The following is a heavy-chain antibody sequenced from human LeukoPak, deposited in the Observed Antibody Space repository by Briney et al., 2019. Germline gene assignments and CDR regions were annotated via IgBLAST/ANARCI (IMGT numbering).Heavy chain of an antibody. V-gene: IGHV1-69*13. D-gene: IGHD3-22*01. CDR2: IIPIFGTS. Sequence: ASVKVSCKASGGTFSSYAISWVRQAPGQGLEWMGGIIPIFGTSNYAQKVQGRVTITADESTSTAYMELSSLRSEDTAVYYCASGVYYYDSSGYYDYFDYWGQGTLVTVSS. CDR1: GGTFSSYA. CDR3: ASGVYYYDSSGYYDYFDY. J-gene: IGHJ4*02.